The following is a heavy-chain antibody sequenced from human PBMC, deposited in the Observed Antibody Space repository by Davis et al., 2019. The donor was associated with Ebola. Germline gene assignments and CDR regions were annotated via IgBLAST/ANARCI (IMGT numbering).Heavy chain of an antibody. V-gene: IGHV4-59*01. CDR2: IYYIGST. Sequence: MPSETLSLTCTVSGGSISSYYWSWIRQPPGKGLEWIGYIYYIGSTNYNPSLKSRVTISVDTSTNQFSLKLSSVTAADTAVYYCARAARPSVGWFDPWGQGTLVTVSS. CDR1: GGSISSYY. J-gene: IGHJ5*02. D-gene: IGHD6-6*01. CDR3: ARAARPSVGWFDP.